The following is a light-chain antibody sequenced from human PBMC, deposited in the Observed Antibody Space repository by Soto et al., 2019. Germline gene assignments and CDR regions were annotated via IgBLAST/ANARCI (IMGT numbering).Light chain of an antibody. CDR2: GNS. CDR3: QSYDSSLSAHYV. CDR1: SSNIGATYD. J-gene: IGLJ1*01. V-gene: IGLV1-40*01. Sequence: QSALTQPPSVSGAPGQRVTISCTGSSSNIGATYDVQWYQQLPGTAPKLLTYGNSNRPSGVPDRFSGSKSGTSASLAITGLQADDEADYYCQSYDSSLSAHYVFGTGTKVTVL.